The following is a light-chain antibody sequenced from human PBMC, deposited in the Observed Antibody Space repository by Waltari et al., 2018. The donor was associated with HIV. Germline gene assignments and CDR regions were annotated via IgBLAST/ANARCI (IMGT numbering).Light chain of an antibody. V-gene: IGLV2-23*02. J-gene: IGLJ2*01. CDR3: CSYAGSSSFDVV. CDR1: SSDVGSYNL. Sequence: QSALTQHASVSGSPGQSITISCTGTSSDVGSYNLVSWFQQHPGKAPKLMIYEVTKRPSGVSNRFSGSKSGNTASLTISGLQAEDEAEYYCCSYAGSSSFDVVFGGGTKLTVL. CDR2: EVT.